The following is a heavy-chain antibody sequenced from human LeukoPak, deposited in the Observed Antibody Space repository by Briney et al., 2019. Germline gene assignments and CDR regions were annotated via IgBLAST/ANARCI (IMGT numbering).Heavy chain of an antibody. Sequence: PSETLSLTCTVSGGSITSSTYNWGWLRPPPGKGLEWIGSIYHTGSTFYNPSLKSRVTISINTSKNQFSLNLISVTAADTAVYYCASQPYYDSSGYYSYWGQGTLVTVSS. CDR1: GGSITSSTYN. V-gene: IGHV4-39*01. D-gene: IGHD3-22*01. CDR3: ASQPYYDSSGYYSY. J-gene: IGHJ4*02. CDR2: IYHTGST.